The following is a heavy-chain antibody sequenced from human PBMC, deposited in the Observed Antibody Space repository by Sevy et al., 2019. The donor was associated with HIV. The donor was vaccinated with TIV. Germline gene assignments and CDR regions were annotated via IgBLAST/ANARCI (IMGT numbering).Heavy chain of an antibody. Sequence: GGSLSLSCAASGLPFSSYAMPWARKGPGKGREWVAVLSNDARNEAYADSVKGRFTNSRDNSKNTLYLKMNSLRAEDTAVYYCARFPPERAFDIWGQGTMVTVSS. J-gene: IGHJ3*02. CDR2: LSNDARNE. V-gene: IGHV3-30*04. CDR3: ARFPPERAFDI. CDR1: GLPFSSYA.